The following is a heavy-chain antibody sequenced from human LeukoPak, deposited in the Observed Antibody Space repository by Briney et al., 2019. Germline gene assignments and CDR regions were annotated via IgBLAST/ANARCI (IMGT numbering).Heavy chain of an antibody. D-gene: IGHD6-13*01. Sequence: GGSLRLSCAASGFTFSSYAMHWVRQAPGKGLERVAVISCDGNNKYYADSVKGRFTISRDNSKNTLYLQMNSLRAEDTAVYYCARSAIAAAPFDYWGQGTLVTVSS. CDR3: ARSAIAAAPFDY. V-gene: IGHV3-30-3*01. CDR2: ISCDGNNK. J-gene: IGHJ4*02. CDR1: GFTFSSYA.